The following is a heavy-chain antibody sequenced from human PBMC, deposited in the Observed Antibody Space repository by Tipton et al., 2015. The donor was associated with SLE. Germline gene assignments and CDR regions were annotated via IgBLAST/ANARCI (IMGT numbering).Heavy chain of an antibody. V-gene: IGHV3-9*01. CDR2: INWDSDII. J-gene: IGHJ6*03. D-gene: IGHD5-12*01. Sequence: RSLRLSCTASGFTFHDYAMHWVRKAPGKGLEWVSSINWDSDIIGYAGSVKGRFTNSRDNAKNSLYLQMDSLRAEDTAVYYCAKDGAAGVDIGATSLLYYYYMDVWCRGTTVTVS. CDR1: GFTFHDYA. CDR3: AKDGAAGVDIGATSLLYYYYMDV.